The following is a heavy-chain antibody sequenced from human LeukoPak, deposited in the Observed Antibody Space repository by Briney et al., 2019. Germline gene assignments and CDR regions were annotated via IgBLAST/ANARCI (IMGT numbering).Heavy chain of an antibody. D-gene: IGHD4-23*01. Sequence: PSETLSLTCAVSGGSISSSNWWSWVRQPPGKGLEWIGEIYHSGSTNYNPSLKSRVTISVDKSKNQFSLKLSSVTAADTAVYYCARGETTVVTHWFDPWGQGTLVTVSS. CDR3: ARGETTVVTHWFDP. CDR2: IYHSGST. J-gene: IGHJ5*02. CDR1: GGSISSSNW. V-gene: IGHV4-4*02.